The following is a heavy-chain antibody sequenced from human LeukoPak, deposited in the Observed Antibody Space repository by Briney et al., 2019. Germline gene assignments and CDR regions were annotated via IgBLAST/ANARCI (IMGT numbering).Heavy chain of an antibody. J-gene: IGHJ4*02. Sequence: PGGSLRLSCAASGFAFNIYEMIWVCPAPRKEPEWISYISSSGSLVYYADSVKGRFTVSRDNAQKSLFLQMNGLRVEDTAMYYCARDGSPDILTGYYRFGGFDCWGQGTLVTVSS. CDR2: ISSSGSLV. CDR1: GFAFNIYE. D-gene: IGHD3-9*01. CDR3: ARDGSPDILTGYYRFGGFDC. V-gene: IGHV3-48*03.